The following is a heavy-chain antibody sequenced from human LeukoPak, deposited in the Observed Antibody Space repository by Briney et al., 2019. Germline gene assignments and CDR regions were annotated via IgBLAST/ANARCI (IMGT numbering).Heavy chain of an antibody. CDR3: ARRSSSWYAKYYYYMDV. Sequence: PSETLSLTCIVSGGSISSGSFYWGWIRQPPGKGLEWIGYMYYSGSTNYNPSLKSRVTISIDTSKNQFSLKLSSVTAADTAVYYCARRSSSWYAKYYYYMDVWGKGTTVTVSS. CDR2: MYYSGST. V-gene: IGHV4-61*01. D-gene: IGHD6-13*01. CDR1: GGSISSGSFY. J-gene: IGHJ6*03.